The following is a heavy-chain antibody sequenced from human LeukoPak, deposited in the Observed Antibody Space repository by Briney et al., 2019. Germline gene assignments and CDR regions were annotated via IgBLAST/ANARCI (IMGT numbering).Heavy chain of an antibody. Sequence: LETLSLTCAVYGGSFSGYYWSWIRQPPGKGLEWIGEINHSGSTNYNPSLKSRVTISVDTSKNQFSLKLSSVTAADTAVYYCARMGFYGSSTYDYWGQGTLVTVSS. CDR3: ARMGFYGSSTYDY. V-gene: IGHV4-34*01. CDR1: GGSFSGYY. J-gene: IGHJ4*02. D-gene: IGHD6-6*01. CDR2: INHSGST.